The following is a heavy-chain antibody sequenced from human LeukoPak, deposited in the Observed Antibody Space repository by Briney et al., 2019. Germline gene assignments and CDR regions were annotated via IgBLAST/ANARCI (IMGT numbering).Heavy chain of an antibody. J-gene: IGHJ4*02. CDR3: ASKLRYFDCFDY. Sequence: ASVKVSCKASGYTFTGYYMHWVRPAPGQGLEWMGWINPNSGGTKYAQKFKGRVTMTRDTSISTAYMELSRLRSEDTAVYYCASKLRYFDCFDYWGQGTLVTVSS. CDR2: INPNSGGT. D-gene: IGHD3-9*01. V-gene: IGHV1-2*02. CDR1: GYTFTGYY.